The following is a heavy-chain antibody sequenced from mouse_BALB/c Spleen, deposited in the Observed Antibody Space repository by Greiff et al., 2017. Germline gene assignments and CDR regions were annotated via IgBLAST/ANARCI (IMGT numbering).Heavy chain of an antibody. D-gene: IGHD1-1*01. V-gene: IGHV5-6-4*01. Sequence: EVMLVESGGGLVKPGGSLKLSCAASGFTFSSYTMSWVRQTPEKRLEWVATISSGGSYTYYPDSVKGRFTISRDNAKNTLYLQMSSLKSEDTTMYYCTREGHYYGSSPAWVAYWGQGTLVTVSA. CDR3: TREGHYYGSSPAWVAY. CDR2: ISSGGSYT. CDR1: GFTFSSYT. J-gene: IGHJ3*01.